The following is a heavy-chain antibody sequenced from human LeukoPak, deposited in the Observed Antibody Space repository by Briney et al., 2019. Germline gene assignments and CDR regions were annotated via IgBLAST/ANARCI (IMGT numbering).Heavy chain of an antibody. CDR2: IDKHGSGK. CDR1: GFTVSTSW. J-gene: IGHJ4*02. Sequence: PGGSLRLSCVASGFTVSTSWVTSVRQAPGKGLEWVANIDKHGSGKYYVDSVKGRFAISRDYASNSVFLQMNSLRAEDTSVYYCARDAGWGYYDLWGQGTPVTVSS. D-gene: IGHD1-26*01. CDR3: ARDAGWGYYDL. V-gene: IGHV3-7*01.